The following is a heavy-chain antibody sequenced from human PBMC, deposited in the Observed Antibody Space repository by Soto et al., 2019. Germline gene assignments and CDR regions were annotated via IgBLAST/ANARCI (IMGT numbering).Heavy chain of an antibody. CDR2: IYYSGST. D-gene: IGHD6-13*01. CDR1: GGSISSGGYY. CDR3: ARGLYSSSWYNWFDP. J-gene: IGHJ5*02. Sequence: SETLSLTCTVSGGSISSGGYYWSWIRQHPGKGLEWIGYIYYSGSTYYNPSLKSRVTTSVDTSKNQFSLKLSSVTAADTAVYYCARGLYSSSWYNWFDPWGQGTLVTVSS. V-gene: IGHV4-31*03.